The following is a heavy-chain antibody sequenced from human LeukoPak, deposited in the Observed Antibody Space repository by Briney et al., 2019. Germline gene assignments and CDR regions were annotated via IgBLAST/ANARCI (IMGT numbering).Heavy chain of an antibody. Sequence: GGPLGLSCAASGFTVSSNYMSWVRQAPGKGLEWVSVIYSGGSTYYADSVKGRFTISRDKSKKTLSLQMNSLRAEDTAVYYCARGDRNSYYYMDVWGKGTTVTVSS. CDR3: ARGDRNSYYYMDV. CDR1: GFTVSSNY. V-gene: IGHV3-53*01. D-gene: IGHD1-14*01. CDR2: IYSGGST. J-gene: IGHJ6*03.